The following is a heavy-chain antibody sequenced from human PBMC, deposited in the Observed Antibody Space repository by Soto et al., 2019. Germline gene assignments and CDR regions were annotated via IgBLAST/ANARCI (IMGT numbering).Heavy chain of an antibody. CDR2: LYYSGST. CDR1: GSSVSSRNYY. J-gene: IGHJ5*02. D-gene: IGHD3-22*01. Sequence: SETLSLTCTVSGSSVSSRNYYWGWIRQPPGKGLEWIGYLYYSGSTNYNPSLKSRVTTSADASKNQFSLKLSSVTAADTAVYYCARGWLPSPNLRFDPWGQGILVTVSS. CDR3: ARGWLPSPNLRFDP. V-gene: IGHV4-61*01.